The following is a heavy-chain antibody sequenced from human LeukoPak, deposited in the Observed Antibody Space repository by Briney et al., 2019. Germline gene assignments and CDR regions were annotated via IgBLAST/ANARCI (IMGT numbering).Heavy chain of an antibody. D-gene: IGHD1-7*01. CDR1: GGSISSSSYY. CDR3: ARFMVELRYFASPGITGTQASDAFDI. CDR2: IYYSGST. J-gene: IGHJ3*02. Sequence: SETLSLTCTVSGGSISSSSYYWGWLRQPPGTGLEWFGSIYYSGSTYYNPSLKSRVTISVDTSKNQFSLKLSSVTAADTAVYYCARFMVELRYFASPGITGTQASDAFDIWGQGTMVTVSS. V-gene: IGHV4-39*01.